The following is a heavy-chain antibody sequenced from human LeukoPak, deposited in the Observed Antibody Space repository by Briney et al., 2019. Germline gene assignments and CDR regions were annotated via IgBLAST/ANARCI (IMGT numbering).Heavy chain of an antibody. CDR3: ARAPLKWELPLRYYYYYMDV. CDR1: GYTFTRYD. V-gene: IGHV1-8*01. CDR2: MNPNSGNT. D-gene: IGHD1-26*01. J-gene: IGHJ6*03. Sequence: AASLKVSCKASGYTFTRYDINWGREATGQGVGWMGWMNPNSGNTGYAQKFQGRVTMTRTTSISTAYMELSSLRSEDTAVYYCARAPLKWELPLRYYYYYMDVWGKGTTVTVSS.